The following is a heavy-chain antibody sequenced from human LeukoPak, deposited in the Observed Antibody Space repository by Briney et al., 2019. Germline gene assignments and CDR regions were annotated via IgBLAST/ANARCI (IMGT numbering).Heavy chain of an antibody. Sequence: GRSLRLSCAASGFTFSSYGMHWVRQAPGKGLEWVAVISYDGSNKYYADSVKGRFTISRDNSKNTLYLQMNSLRAEDTAVYYCAKVRYFDWSSSPFDYWGQGTLVTVSS. CDR1: GFTFSSYG. J-gene: IGHJ4*02. D-gene: IGHD3-9*01. CDR2: ISYDGSNK. CDR3: AKVRYFDWSSSPFDY. V-gene: IGHV3-30*18.